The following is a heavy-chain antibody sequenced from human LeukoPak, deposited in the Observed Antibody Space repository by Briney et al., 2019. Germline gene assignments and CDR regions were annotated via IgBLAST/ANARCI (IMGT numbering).Heavy chain of an antibody. CDR3: ARHMDYDFWSGYYPFDP. J-gene: IGHJ5*02. Sequence: SETLSLTCTVSGGSISTTGYYWAWIRQPPGKGLEWIGSIYYSGSTYYNPSLKSRVTISVDTSKSQFSLKLSSVTAADTAVCYCARHMDYDFWSGYYPFDPWGQGTLVTVSS. V-gene: IGHV4-39*01. CDR2: IYYSGST. CDR1: GGSISTTGYY. D-gene: IGHD3-3*01.